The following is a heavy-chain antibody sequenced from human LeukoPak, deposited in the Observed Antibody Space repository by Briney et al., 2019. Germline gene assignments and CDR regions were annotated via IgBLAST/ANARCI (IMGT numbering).Heavy chain of an antibody. Sequence: SVRDSSTASGDTFSIYAISGVRQAPGQGGEWMGSIIPILGIAKYAQKSQGRVTITADKYTSTAYMELSSLRSEETAVYYCARDSGALHIVVVTAIFDAFDIWGQGTMVTVSS. V-gene: IGHV1-69*04. CDR2: IIPILGIA. D-gene: IGHD2-21*02. J-gene: IGHJ3*02. CDR3: ARDSGALHIVVVTAIFDAFDI. CDR1: GDTFSIYA.